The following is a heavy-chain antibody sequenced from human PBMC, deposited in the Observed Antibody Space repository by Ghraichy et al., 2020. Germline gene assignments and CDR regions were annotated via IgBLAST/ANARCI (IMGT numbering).Heavy chain of an antibody. Sequence: SETLSLTCAVFGGSFSGYYWTWIRQPPGKGLEWIGEINHSGSANYNPSLKSRVTISVDTSKNQFSLKLSSVTAADTAVYYCARSKWEPGKYYFDYWGQGTLVTVSS. V-gene: IGHV4-34*01. J-gene: IGHJ4*02. D-gene: IGHD1-26*01. CDR1: GGSFSGYY. CDR2: INHSGSA. CDR3: ARSKWEPGKYYFDY.